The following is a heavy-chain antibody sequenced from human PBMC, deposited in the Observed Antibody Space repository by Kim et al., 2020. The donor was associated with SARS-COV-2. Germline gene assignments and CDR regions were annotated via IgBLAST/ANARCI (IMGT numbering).Heavy chain of an antibody. D-gene: IGHD6-6*01. CDR3: AKDREARPANFDY. Sequence: ADSVKARFTISRDNSKTPLYLQMNSLRAEDTAVYYCAKDREARPANFDYWGQGTLVTVSS. V-gene: IGHV3-23*01. J-gene: IGHJ4*02.